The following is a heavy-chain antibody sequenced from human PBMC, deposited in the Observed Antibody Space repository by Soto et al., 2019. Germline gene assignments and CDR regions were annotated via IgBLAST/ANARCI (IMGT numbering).Heavy chain of an antibody. V-gene: IGHV2-5*02. CDR3: AHSQISFWSGYYLNWFDP. J-gene: IGHJ5*02. Sequence: QITLKESGPTLVKPTQTLTLTCTFPGFSLSPIGVGVGWIRPPPGKALEWLALIYWDDDKRYSPSLKSRLTITKDTSKTQVVLTMTNLDPVDTATYYCAHSQISFWSGYYLNWFDPWGQGTLVTVSS. D-gene: IGHD3-3*01. CDR1: GFSLSPIGVG. CDR2: IYWDDDK.